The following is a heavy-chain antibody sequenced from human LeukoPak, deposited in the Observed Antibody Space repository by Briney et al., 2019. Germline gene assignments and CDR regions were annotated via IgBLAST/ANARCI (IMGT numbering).Heavy chain of an antibody. Sequence: GGPLRLSCAASGFTFSRSWMSWVRQAPGKGLEWVANIKQDGSEKYYVDSVKGRFTISRDNAKNSLYLQMNSLRAEDTAVYYCARDRKAATPHWGQGTLVTVSS. V-gene: IGHV3-7*01. CDR1: GFTFSRSW. CDR2: IKQDGSEK. D-gene: IGHD2-15*01. J-gene: IGHJ4*02. CDR3: ARDRKAATPH.